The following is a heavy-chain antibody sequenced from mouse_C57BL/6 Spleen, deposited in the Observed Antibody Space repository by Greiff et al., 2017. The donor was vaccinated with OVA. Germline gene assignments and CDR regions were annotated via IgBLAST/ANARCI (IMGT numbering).Heavy chain of an antibody. V-gene: IGHV14-4*01. D-gene: IGHD2-5*01. Sequence: VQLQQSAAELVRPGASVKLSCTASGFNIKDDYMHWVKQRPEQGLEWIGWIDPENGDTEYASKFQGKATITADTSSNTAYLQLSSLTSEDTAVYYCTRRYYSNYLGGAMDYWGQGTSVTVSS. J-gene: IGHJ4*01. CDR1: GFNIKDDY. CDR2: IDPENGDT. CDR3: TRRYYSNYLGGAMDY.